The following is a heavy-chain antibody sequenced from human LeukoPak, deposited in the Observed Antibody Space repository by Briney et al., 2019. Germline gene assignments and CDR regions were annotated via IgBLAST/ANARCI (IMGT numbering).Heavy chain of an antibody. CDR1: GVSISSYY. D-gene: IGHD5-12*01. CDR3: ARYSGYDLAIDY. V-gene: IGHV4-59*01. CDR2: IYYSGST. Sequence: SETLSLTCTVSGVSISSYYWSWIRQPPGKGLEWIGYIYYSGSTNYNPSLKSRVTISVDTSKNQFSLKLSSVTAADTAVYYCARYSGYDLAIDYWGQGTLVTVSS. J-gene: IGHJ4*02.